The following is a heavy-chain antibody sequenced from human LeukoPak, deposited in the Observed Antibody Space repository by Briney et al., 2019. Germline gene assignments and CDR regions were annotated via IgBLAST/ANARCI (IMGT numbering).Heavy chain of an antibody. J-gene: IGHJ4*02. CDR2: INPSGGST. CDR1: GYTFTSYY. D-gene: IGHD3-22*01. Sequence: ASVKVSCKASGYTFTSYYMHWVRQAPGQGLEWMGIINPSGGSTSYAQKFQGRVTMTRDMSTSTVYMELSSLRSEDTAVYYCARDGIAYYYDSSGYYSDYWGQGTLVTVSS. V-gene: IGHV1-46*01. CDR3: ARDGIAYYYDSSGYYSDY.